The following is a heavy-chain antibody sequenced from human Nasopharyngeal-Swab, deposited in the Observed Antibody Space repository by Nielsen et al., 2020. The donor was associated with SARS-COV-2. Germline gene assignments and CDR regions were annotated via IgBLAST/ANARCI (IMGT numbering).Heavy chain of an antibody. CDR1: GFTFSSYW. CDR3: AKGPYDDAFDI. CDR2: IKQSGSGQ. V-gene: IGHV3-7*03. J-gene: IGHJ3*02. Sequence: GESLKISCAASGFTFSSYWMSWVRQAPGKGLEWVAHIKQSGSGQYYVDSVKGRFTISRDNAKNSLYLQMNSLRTEDTALYYCAKGPYDDAFDIWGQGTMVTVSS. D-gene: IGHD5-12*01.